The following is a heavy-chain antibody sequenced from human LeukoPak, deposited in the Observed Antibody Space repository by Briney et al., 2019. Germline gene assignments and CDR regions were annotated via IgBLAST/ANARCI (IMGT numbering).Heavy chain of an antibody. D-gene: IGHD3-10*01. CDR1: GGSISSYY. J-gene: IGHJ5*01. V-gene: IGHV4-59*08. CDR2: IYYSGST. Sequence: SETLSLTCTVSGGSISSYYWSWIRQPPGKGLEWIGYIYYSGSTNYNPSLKSRVTISADTSKNQFSLKLSSVTAADTAVYYCARHGEDGSGSYYKRWFDSWGQGTLVTVSS. CDR3: ARHGEDGSGSYYKRWFDS.